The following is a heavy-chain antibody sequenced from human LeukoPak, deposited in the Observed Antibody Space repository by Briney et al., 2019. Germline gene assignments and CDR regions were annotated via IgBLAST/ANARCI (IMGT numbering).Heavy chain of an antibody. CDR3: AKALIVVVPAYYFDY. CDR1: GFSFSNYG. J-gene: IGHJ4*02. V-gene: IGHV3-30*02. Sequence: GGSLRLSCAASGFSFSNYGVHWVRQAPGKGLEWVTFMQYDGSVEFYADSVMGRFTISKDNSKNTVYLQMNSLRAEDTAVYYCAKALIVVVPAYYFDYWGQGTLVTVSS. D-gene: IGHD2-2*01. CDR2: MQYDGSVE.